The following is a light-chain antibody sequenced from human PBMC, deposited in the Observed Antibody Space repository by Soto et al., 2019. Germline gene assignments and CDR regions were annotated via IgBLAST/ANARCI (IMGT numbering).Light chain of an antibody. CDR1: QSFRGL. V-gene: IGKV3-11*01. CDR2: DAY. Sequence: EVVWTQAPVTLSLSPGERATLSCRASQSFRGLLAWYQQKPGQAPRLLIYDAYNRATGIPPRFSGSGSGTDFTLTISSLEPEASAVYYCQQRHMWPITFGQGTRLEIK. CDR3: QQRHMWPIT. J-gene: IGKJ5*01.